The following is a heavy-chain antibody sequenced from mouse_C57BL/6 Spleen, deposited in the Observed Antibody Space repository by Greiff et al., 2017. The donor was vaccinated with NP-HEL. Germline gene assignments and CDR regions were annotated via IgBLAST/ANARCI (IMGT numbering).Heavy chain of an antibody. J-gene: IGHJ4*01. CDR3: AGLYYGTMDY. Sequence: VQLQQSGPELVKPGASVKISCKASGYTFTDYYMNWVKQSHGKSLEWIGDINPNNGGTSYNQKFKGKATLTVDKSSSTAYMELRSLTSEDSAVYYCAGLYYGTMDYWGQGTSVTVSS. D-gene: IGHD2-1*01. CDR1: GYTFTDYY. V-gene: IGHV1-26*01. CDR2: INPNNGGT.